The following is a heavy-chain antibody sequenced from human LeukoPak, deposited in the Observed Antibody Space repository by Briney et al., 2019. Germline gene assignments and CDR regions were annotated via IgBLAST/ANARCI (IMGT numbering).Heavy chain of an antibody. Sequence: SETLSLTCTVSGASMSSYYWSWVRQPPGEGLEWIGYIYTSGSTNYNPSLKSRVTISVDTSKNQFSLKLSSVTAADTAVYYCARRLRYFDYWGQGTLVTVSS. CDR3: ARRLRYFDY. D-gene: IGHD3-16*01. CDR2: IYTSGST. CDR1: GASMSSYY. J-gene: IGHJ4*02. V-gene: IGHV4-4*09.